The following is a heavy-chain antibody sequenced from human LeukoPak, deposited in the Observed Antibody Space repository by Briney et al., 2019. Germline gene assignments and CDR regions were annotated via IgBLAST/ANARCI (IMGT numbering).Heavy chain of an antibody. CDR2: ISGSGGST. J-gene: IGHJ4*02. D-gene: IGHD2/OR15-2a*01. Sequence: GGSLRLSCAASGFTFSSYAMSWVRQAPGKGLEWVSAISGSGGSTYYADSVKGRFTISRDNSKNTLYLQMNNLRAEDTAVYYCARELLAPRYFDYWGQGTLVTVSS. V-gene: IGHV3-23*01. CDR1: GFTFSSYA. CDR3: ARELLAPRYFDY.